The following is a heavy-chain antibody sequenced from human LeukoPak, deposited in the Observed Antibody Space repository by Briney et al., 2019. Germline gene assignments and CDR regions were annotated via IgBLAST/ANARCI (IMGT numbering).Heavy chain of an antibody. J-gene: IGHJ4*02. CDR2: IYPGDSDT. Sequence: GESLKISCKGSGYSFSSYWIGWVRQMPGKGLEWMGIIYPGDSDTRYSPSFQGQVTISADKSISTAYLQWSSLAASDTAMYYCARHRPYSSGWRHFDYWGQGTLVTVSS. CDR1: GYSFSSYW. CDR3: ARHRPYSSGWRHFDY. D-gene: IGHD6-19*01. V-gene: IGHV5-51*01.